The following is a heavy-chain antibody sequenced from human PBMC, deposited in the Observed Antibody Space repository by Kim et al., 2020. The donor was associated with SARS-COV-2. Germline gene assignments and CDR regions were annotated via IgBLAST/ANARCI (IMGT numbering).Heavy chain of an antibody. CDR3: ARDQSPTGYSSSEVIDY. V-gene: IGHV7-4-1*02. CDR2: INTNTGNP. D-gene: IGHD6-13*01. Sequence: ASVKVSCKASGYTFTSYAMNWVRQAPGQGLGWMGWINTNTGNPTYAQGFTGRFVFSLDTSVSTAYLQISSLKAEDTAVYYCARDQSPTGYSSSEVIDYWGQGTLVTVSS. CDR1: GYTFTSYA. J-gene: IGHJ4*02.